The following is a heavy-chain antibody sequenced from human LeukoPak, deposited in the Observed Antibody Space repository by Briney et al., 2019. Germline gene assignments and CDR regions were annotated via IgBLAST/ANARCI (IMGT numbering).Heavy chain of an antibody. D-gene: IGHD5-18*01. CDR2: ISYDGSNK. Sequence: QSGGSLRLSCAASGFTFSSYGMHWVRQAPGKGLEWVAVISYDGSNKYYADSVKGRFTISRDNSKNTLYLQMNSLRAEDTAVYYCAKGRYPWSYGYRGTFDYWGQGTLVTVSS. CDR3: AKGRYPWSYGYRGTFDY. CDR1: GFTFSSYG. J-gene: IGHJ4*02. V-gene: IGHV3-30*18.